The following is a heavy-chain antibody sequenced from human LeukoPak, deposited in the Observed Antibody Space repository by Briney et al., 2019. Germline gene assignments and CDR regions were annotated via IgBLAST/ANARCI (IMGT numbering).Heavy chain of an antibody. CDR2: INWNSDDM. D-gene: IGHD1-1*01. CDR3: VKDQTGSTGSWFDP. V-gene: IGHV3-9*01. Sequence: PGRSLRLSCVGSGFTFEDYAMHWVRQLPGEGLEGVSGINWNSDDMGYADSVKGRFTISRDNAKNSLFLQMNSLRVEDTAFYYCVKDQTGSTGSWFDPWGQGTLVTVSS. J-gene: IGHJ5*02. CDR1: GFTFEDYA.